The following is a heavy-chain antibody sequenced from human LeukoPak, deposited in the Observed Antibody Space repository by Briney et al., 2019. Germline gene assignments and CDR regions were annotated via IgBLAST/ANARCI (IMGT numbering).Heavy chain of an antibody. V-gene: IGHV3-11*01. CDR2: ITTASDNM. D-gene: IGHD3-16*01. CDR3: AARKLGYIDS. CDR1: GFRFSDYS. J-gene: IGHJ4*02. Sequence: PGGSLRLSCVVSGFRFSDYSMTWIRQAPGKGLEWISYITTASDNMRYADSVEGRFTISRVDAENSLYLQMNSLRVEDTAVYYCAARKLGYIDSWGQGTLVTVSS.